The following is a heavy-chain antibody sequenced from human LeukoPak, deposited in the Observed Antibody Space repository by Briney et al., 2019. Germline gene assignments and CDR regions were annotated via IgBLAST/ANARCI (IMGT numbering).Heavy chain of an antibody. CDR1: GFTFSDYY. D-gene: IGHD3-10*01. J-gene: IGHJ4*02. Sequence: PGGSLRLSCAAPGFTFSDYYMSWIRQAPGKGLEWVSYISSSGSTIYYADSVKGRFTISRDNAKNSLYLQMNSPRAEDTAVYYCARRGYYGSGSYSPWGQGTLVTVSS. V-gene: IGHV3-11*01. CDR2: ISSSGSTI. CDR3: ARRGYYGSGSYSP.